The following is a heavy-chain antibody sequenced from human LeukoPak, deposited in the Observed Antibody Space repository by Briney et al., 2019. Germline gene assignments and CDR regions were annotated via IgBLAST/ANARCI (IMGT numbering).Heavy chain of an antibody. V-gene: IGHV3-11*04. CDR2: ISGSGSTI. D-gene: IGHD3-10*01. J-gene: IGHJ4*02. CDR1: GFTFSDYY. Sequence: GGSLRLSCAASGFTFSDYYLSWIRQAPGKGLEWLSYISGSGSTIYDADSVKGRFTISRDNTKNSLYLQMNSLRAEDTAVYYCAREGTGVLDYWGQGTLVTVSS. CDR3: AREGTGVLDY.